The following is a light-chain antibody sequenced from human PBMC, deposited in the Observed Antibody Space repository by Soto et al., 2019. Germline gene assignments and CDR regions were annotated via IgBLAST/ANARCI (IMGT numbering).Light chain of an antibody. Sequence: EIVLTQSPGTLSLSPGERATLSCRASQTVSSTYLVWYQQKPGQAPRLLLYGSSSRAPGVSYRFSGSGSGTDFTLTISRLEPEDFAMYYCQQYGNSWWTFGQGTKVEIK. J-gene: IGKJ1*01. V-gene: IGKV3-20*01. CDR2: GSS. CDR1: QTVSSTY. CDR3: QQYGNSWWT.